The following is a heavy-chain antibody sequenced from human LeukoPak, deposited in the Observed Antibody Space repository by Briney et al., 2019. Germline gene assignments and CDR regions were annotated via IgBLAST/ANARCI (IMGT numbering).Heavy chain of an antibody. CDR2: IYYSGST. D-gene: IGHD3-22*01. Sequence: PSETLSLTCAVYGGSFSGYYWSWIRQPPGKGLEWIGYIYYSGSTNYNPSLKSRVTISVDTSKNQFSLKLSSVTAADTAVYYCASNYYDSSGTILGQHWGQGTLVTVSS. J-gene: IGHJ1*01. CDR3: ASNYYDSSGTILGQH. V-gene: IGHV4-59*01. CDR1: GGSFSGYY.